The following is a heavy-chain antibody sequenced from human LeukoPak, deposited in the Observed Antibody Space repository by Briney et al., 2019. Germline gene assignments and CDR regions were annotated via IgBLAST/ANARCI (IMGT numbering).Heavy chain of an antibody. D-gene: IGHD3-16*01. Sequence: PGGSLRLSCAASGFTFSSYGMHWVRQAPGKGLEWVSVIYSGGSTYYADSVEGRFTISRDNSKNTLYLQMNSLRAEDTAVYYCAKGDGGLDPWGQGTLVTVSS. V-gene: IGHV3-53*01. J-gene: IGHJ5*02. CDR3: AKGDGGLDP. CDR2: IYSGGST. CDR1: GFTFSSYG.